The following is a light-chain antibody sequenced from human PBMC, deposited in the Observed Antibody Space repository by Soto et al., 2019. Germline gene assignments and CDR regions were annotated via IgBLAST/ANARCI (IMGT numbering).Light chain of an antibody. CDR2: EVN. V-gene: IGLV2-8*01. J-gene: IGLJ1*01. CDR1: SSDVGGYNY. CDR3: SSYAGSSNV. Sequence: QSVLTQPRSVSGSPGQSVAISCTGTSSDVGGYNYVSWYQQHPGKAPKLMIYEVNKRPSGVPDRFSGSESGNTASLTVSGLQAEDEADYYCSSYAGSSNVFGTGTKVTVL.